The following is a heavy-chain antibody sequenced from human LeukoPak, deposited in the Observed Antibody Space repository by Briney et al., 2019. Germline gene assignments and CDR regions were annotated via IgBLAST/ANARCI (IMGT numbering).Heavy chain of an antibody. Sequence: PSETLSLTCTVSGGSISSGSYYWSWIRQPAGKGLEWIGRIYTSGSTNYNPSLKSRVTISVDTSKNQFSLKLSSVTAADTAVYYCAREVKEVVVPAAPWYYYMDVWGKGTTVTVSS. CDR2: IYTSGST. D-gene: IGHD2-2*01. J-gene: IGHJ6*03. CDR3: AREVKEVVVPAAPWYYYMDV. V-gene: IGHV4-61*02. CDR1: GGSISSGSYY.